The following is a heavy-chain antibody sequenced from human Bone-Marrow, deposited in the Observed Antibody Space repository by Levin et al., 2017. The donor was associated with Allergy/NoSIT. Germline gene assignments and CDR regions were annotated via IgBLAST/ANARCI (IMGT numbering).Heavy chain of an antibody. CDR1: GCSISSHY. Sequence: ESLKISCTVSGCSISSHYWSWVRQPPGKGLEYIGYISYSGITNYNPSLKSRLTISKDTSTNQFSLHLTSVTAADTAVYFCAGIRVEVPIVDYFDHWGQGTLITVSS. CDR3: AGIRVEVPIVDYFDH. D-gene: IGHD2-15*01. V-gene: IGHV4-59*08. J-gene: IGHJ4*02. CDR2: ISYSGIT.